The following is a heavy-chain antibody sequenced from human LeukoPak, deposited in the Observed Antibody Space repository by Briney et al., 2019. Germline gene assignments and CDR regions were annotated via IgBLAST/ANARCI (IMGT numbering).Heavy chain of an antibody. D-gene: IGHD6-19*01. CDR1: GYTFTSYD. V-gene: IGHV1-8*01. Sequence: ASVNVSCKASGYTFTSYDINWVRQATGQGLEWMGWMNPNSGNTGYAQKFQGRVTMTRNTSISTAYMELSSLRSEDTAVYYCARARAVAATTDYWGQGTLVTVSS. CDR3: ARARAVAATTDY. J-gene: IGHJ4*02. CDR2: MNPNSGNT.